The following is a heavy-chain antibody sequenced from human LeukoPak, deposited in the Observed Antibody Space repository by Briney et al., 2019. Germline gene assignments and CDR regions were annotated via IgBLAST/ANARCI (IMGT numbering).Heavy chain of an antibody. V-gene: IGHV3-30*18. CDR2: IASDGKNK. Sequence: GGSLRLSCAASGFTFSRYGLHWVRQAPGKGLVWVAGIASDGKNKKYADSVKGRFTISRDNPKSTLYLQMNSLRAEETAMYYCAKDPQVGAAAFYFDSWGQGTLVTVSS. CDR3: AKDPQVGAAAFYFDS. D-gene: IGHD2-2*01. CDR1: GFTFSRYG. J-gene: IGHJ4*02.